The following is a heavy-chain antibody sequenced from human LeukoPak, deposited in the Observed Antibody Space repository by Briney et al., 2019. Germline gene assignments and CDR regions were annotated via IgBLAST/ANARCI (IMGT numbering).Heavy chain of an antibody. J-gene: IGHJ4*02. CDR3: ARGYGMTMVVNY. V-gene: IGHV4-59*01. CDR1: GGSISSYY. CDR2: IYYSGST. Sequence: SETLSLTCTVSGGSISSYYWSWLRQPPGKGLEWIGYIYYSGSTNYNPSLKSRVTISVDTAKNQFSLKLSSVTAADTAVYYCARGYGMTMVVNYWGQGTLVSVSS. D-gene: IGHD4-23*01.